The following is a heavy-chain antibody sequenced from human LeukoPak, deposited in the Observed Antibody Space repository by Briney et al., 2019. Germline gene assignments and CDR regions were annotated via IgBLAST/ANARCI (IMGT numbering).Heavy chain of an antibody. J-gene: IGHJ4*02. CDR3: ARGPRGYCSSTSCYIIDY. Sequence: TGGSLRLSCAASGFTFSSYSMTWVRQAPGKGLEWVSYISSSSSTIYYADSVKGRFTISRDNAKNSLYLQMNSLRDEDTAVYYCARGPRGYCSSTSCYIIDYWGQGTLVTVSS. CDR1: GFTFSSYS. V-gene: IGHV3-48*02. CDR2: ISSSSSTI. D-gene: IGHD2-2*02.